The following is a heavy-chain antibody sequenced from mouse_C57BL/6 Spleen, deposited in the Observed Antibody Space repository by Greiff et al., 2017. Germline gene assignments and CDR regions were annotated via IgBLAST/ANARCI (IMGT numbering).Heavy chain of an antibody. V-gene: IGHV3-6*01. CDR1: GYSITSGYY. D-gene: IGHD1-1*01. CDR3: ARDHGSGAWFAY. Sequence: EVQLQQSGPGLVKPSQSLSLTCSVTGYSITSGYYWNWIRQFPGNKLEWMGYISYDGSNNYNPSLKNRISITRDTSKNQFFLKLNSVTTEDTATYYCARDHGSGAWFAYWGQGTLVTVSA. CDR2: ISYDGSN. J-gene: IGHJ3*01.